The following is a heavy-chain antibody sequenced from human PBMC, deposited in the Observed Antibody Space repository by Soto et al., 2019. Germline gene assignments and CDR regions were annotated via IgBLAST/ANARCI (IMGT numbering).Heavy chain of an antibody. D-gene: IGHD1-26*01. V-gene: IGHV3-15*05. CDR3: VGGSPFEF. CDR2: FKSKNDGGEI. J-gene: IGHJ4*02. Sequence: GGSLRLSCAASGFTFISASINWVRQAPGKGLEWVGRFKSKNDGGEIDYGTPVKGRFIISRDDPRNTAYLQMNSLKIEDTGVYYCVGGSPFEFWGQGTLVTVSS. CDR1: GFTFISAS.